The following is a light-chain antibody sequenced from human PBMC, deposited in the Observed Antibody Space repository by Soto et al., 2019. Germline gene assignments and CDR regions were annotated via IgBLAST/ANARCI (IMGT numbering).Light chain of an antibody. CDR3: QQSANWPYQ. CDR1: PSVGTY. Sequence: EILLTQSPATLALSPGERVSLSCRASPSVGTYLAWYQQKPGQSPRLLIYDASHRATGVPDRFSGSGSGTDFTLTISSLEPDDFAIYYCQQSANWPYQFGQGTHLEI. CDR2: DAS. V-gene: IGKV3-11*01. J-gene: IGKJ2*01.